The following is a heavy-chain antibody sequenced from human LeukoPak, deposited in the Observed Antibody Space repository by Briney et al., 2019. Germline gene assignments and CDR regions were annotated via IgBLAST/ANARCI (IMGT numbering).Heavy chain of an antibody. V-gene: IGHV4-39*07. D-gene: IGHD3-22*01. CDR1: GGSISTSSYY. CDR2: IFYSGST. Sequence: PSETLSLTCTVSGGSISTSSYYWGWVRQPPGKGLEWIGNIFYSGSTYYSPSLKSRVTISVDTSKNQFSLKLSSVTAADTAVYYCARSSGSGYYYTDYWGQGTLVTVSS. J-gene: IGHJ4*02. CDR3: ARSSGSGYYYTDY.